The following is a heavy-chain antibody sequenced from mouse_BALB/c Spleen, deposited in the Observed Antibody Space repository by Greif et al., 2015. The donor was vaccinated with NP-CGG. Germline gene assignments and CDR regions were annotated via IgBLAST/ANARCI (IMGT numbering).Heavy chain of an antibody. J-gene: IGHJ3*01. V-gene: IGHV14-4*02. CDR3: NARGDYDGSWFAY. D-gene: IGHD2-4*01. Sequence: EVQLQQSGAELVRSGASVKLSCTASGFNIKDYYMHWVKQRPEQGLEWIGWIDPENGDTEYAPKFQGKATMTADTSSNTAYLQLSSLTSEDTAVYYCNARGDYDGSWFAYWGQGTLVTVSA. CDR2: IDPENGDT. CDR1: GFNIKDYY.